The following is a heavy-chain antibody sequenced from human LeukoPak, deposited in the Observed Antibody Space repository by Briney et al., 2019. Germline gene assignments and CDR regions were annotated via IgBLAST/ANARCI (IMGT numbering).Heavy chain of an antibody. CDR3: TKGRSNHY. V-gene: IGHV3-7*01. Sequence: KAGGSLRLSCAASGFTFSDFWMGWVRQAPGTGLEWVANINQDGSENYYVDSVKGRFTISRDNAKNSLYLQMNSLRAEDTAVYYCTKGRSNHYWGQGTLVTVST. CDR1: GFTFSDFW. CDR2: INQDGSEN. J-gene: IGHJ4*02. D-gene: IGHD3-10*01.